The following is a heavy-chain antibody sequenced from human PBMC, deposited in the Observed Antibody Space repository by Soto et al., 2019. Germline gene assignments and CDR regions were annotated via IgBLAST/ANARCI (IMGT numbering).Heavy chain of an antibody. D-gene: IGHD3-3*01. Sequence: GGSLRLSCAASGFTFSSYAMSWVRQAPGKGLEWVSAISGSGCSTYYADSVKGRFTISRDNSKNTLYLQMNSLRAEDTAVYYCAKGRFLEWLFDYWGQGTLVTVSS. J-gene: IGHJ4*02. CDR2: ISGSGCST. CDR3: AKGRFLEWLFDY. CDR1: GFTFSSYA. V-gene: IGHV3-23*01.